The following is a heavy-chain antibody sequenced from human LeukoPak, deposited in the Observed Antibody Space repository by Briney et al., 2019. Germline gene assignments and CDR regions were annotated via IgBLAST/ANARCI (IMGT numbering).Heavy chain of an antibody. J-gene: IGHJ4*02. CDR2: IYHSGST. V-gene: IGHV4-4*02. CDR3: ASSQGYYYDSSGYYYFY. D-gene: IGHD3-22*01. CDR1: GGYISSNNW. Sequence: SGTLSLTRAVSGGYISSNNWWSWVRQPPGKGLEWIGEIYHSGSTNYNPSLKSRVTISVDKSKNQFSPKLGSVTAADTAVYYCASSQGYYYDSSGYYYFYWGQGTLVTVSS.